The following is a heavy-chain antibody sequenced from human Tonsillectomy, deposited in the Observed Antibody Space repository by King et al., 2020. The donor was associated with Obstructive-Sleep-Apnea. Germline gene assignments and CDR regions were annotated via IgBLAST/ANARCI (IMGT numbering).Heavy chain of an antibody. J-gene: IGHJ4*02. Sequence: QLVQSGGGVVQPGTSPRLSCTASGFTFSTYGMHWVRQAPGKGLEWVAFIRYDGSNMFYADSVKGRFTVSRDNSKNTLYLQMNSLRAEDTALYYCAKPTSNYDFWSGFDYWGQGTLVTVFS. CDR1: GFTFSTYG. CDR3: AKPTSNYDFWSGFDY. D-gene: IGHD3-3*01. CDR2: IRYDGSNM. V-gene: IGHV3-30*02.